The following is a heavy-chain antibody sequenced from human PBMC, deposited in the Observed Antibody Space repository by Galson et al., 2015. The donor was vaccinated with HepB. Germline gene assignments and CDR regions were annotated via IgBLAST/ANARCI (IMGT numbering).Heavy chain of an antibody. CDR2: ITPLFGSA. J-gene: IGHJ5*02. D-gene: IGHD1-26*01. CDR1: GGTFSRYT. CDR3: APSGSYFTGNNNRFDP. V-gene: IGHV1-69*13. Sequence: SVKVSCRASGGTFSRYTISWVRQAPGQGLEWMGGITPLFGSAKYAQRFQGRVTITADESTSTAYMELSSLRSEDTAVYYCAPSGSYFTGNNNRFDPWGQGTLVTVSS.